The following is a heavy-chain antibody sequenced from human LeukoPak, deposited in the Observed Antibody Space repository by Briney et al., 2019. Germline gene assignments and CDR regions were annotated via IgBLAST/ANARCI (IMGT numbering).Heavy chain of an antibody. CDR1: GGSISSSSYY. V-gene: IGHV4-39*01. CDR2: IYYSGST. J-gene: IGHJ4*02. Sequence: SETLSLTCTVSGGSISSSSYYWGWIRQPPWKGLEWIGSIYYSGSTYYNPSLKSRVTISVDTSKNQFSLKLSSVTAADTAVYYCARGYGSGSYRDFEYWGQGTLVTVSS. D-gene: IGHD3-10*01. CDR3: ARGYGSGSYRDFEY.